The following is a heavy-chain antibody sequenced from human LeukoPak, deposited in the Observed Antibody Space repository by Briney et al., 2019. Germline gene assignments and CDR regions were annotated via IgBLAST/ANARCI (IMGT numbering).Heavy chain of an antibody. CDR1: GFTFSSYW. Sequence: GGSLRLSCAASGFTFSSYWMSWVRQAPGKGLEWVANIKKDGVEKYYVDSVKGRFTISRDNAKTSLYLQMNSLRAEDTAVYYCARDLSGVTGYTYGRGIDYWGQGTLVTVSS. V-gene: IGHV3-7*01. J-gene: IGHJ4*02. CDR3: ARDLSGVTGYTYGRGIDY. D-gene: IGHD5-18*01. CDR2: IKKDGVEK.